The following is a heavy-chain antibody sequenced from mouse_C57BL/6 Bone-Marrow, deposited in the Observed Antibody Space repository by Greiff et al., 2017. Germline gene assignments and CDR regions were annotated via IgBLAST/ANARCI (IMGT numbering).Heavy chain of an antibody. J-gene: IGHJ4*01. CDR1: GYTFTSYW. Sequence: QVQLQQPGAELVKPGASVKLSCKASGYTFTSYWMHWVKQRPGQGLEWIGMIHPNSGSTNYNEKFKSKATLTVDKSSSTAYMQLSSLTSEDSAVYYCARWYYYPYAMDYWGQGTSGTVSS. D-gene: IGHD1-1*01. CDR3: ARWYYYPYAMDY. V-gene: IGHV1-64*01. CDR2: IHPNSGST.